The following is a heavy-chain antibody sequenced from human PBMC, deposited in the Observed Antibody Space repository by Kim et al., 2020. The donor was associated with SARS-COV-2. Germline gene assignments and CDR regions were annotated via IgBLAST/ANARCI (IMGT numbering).Heavy chain of an antibody. V-gene: IGHV3-33*06. CDR2: IWYDGSNK. J-gene: IGHJ4*02. Sequence: GGSLRLSCAASGFTFSSYGMHWVRQAPGKGLEWVAVIWYDGSNKYYADSVKGRFTISRDNSKNTLYLQMNSLRAEDTAVYYCAKAGQARYYFDYWGQGTLVTASS. CDR3: AKAGQARYYFDY. CDR1: GFTFSSYG.